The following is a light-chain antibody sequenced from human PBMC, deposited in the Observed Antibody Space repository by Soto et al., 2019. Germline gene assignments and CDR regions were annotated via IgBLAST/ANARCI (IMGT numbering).Light chain of an antibody. CDR3: LQDYNYPRT. CDR1: QGIRNY. V-gene: IGKV1-6*01. Sequence: AIQMTQSPSSLSASAGDRVTITCRASQGIRNYLGWYQQKPGKAPKLLIYAASTLQSGVPSRFSGSGSDTDFTLSINNLQPEDFATYYCLQDYNYPRTFGQGTKVDIK. J-gene: IGKJ1*01. CDR2: AAS.